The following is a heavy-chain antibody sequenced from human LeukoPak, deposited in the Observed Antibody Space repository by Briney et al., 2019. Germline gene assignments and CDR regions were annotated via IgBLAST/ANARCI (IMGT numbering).Heavy chain of an antibody. Sequence: GGSLRLSCAASGFSFSNYDMHWVRQAPGKGLEWVSSISSSSSYIYYADSVKGRFTISRDNAKNSLYLQMDSLRAEDTAVYYCARDEADYYYGMDVWGQGTLVTVSS. V-gene: IGHV3-21*01. CDR3: ARDEADYYYGMDV. J-gene: IGHJ6*02. CDR2: ISSSSSYI. CDR1: GFSFSNYD.